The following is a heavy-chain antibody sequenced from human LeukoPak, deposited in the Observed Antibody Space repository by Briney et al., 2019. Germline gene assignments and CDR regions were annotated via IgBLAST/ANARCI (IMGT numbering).Heavy chain of an antibody. CDR3: ARSRQGWWLLDY. D-gene: IGHD5-12*01. CDR2: MYHSGST. V-gene: IGHV4-38-2*01. J-gene: IGHJ4*02. Sequence: SETLSLTCAVSGYSISSGYYWGWIRQPPGQGLEWIGSMYHSGSTYYNPSLKSRVSISVDTSKNQFSLKLSSVTAADTAVYYCARSRQGWWLLDYWGQGTLVTVSS. CDR1: GYSISSGYY.